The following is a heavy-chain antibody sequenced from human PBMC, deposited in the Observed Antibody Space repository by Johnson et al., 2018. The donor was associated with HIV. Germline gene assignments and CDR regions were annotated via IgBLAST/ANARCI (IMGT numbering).Heavy chain of an antibody. CDR2: ISYDGSNE. D-gene: IGHD6-19*01. J-gene: IGHJ3*02. CDR1: GFTFSSYG. Sequence: QVQLVESGGGVVQPGRSLRLSCAASGFTFSSYGMHWVRQAPGKGLEWVAVISYDGSNENYADSVKGRFTISRDNSKNTLYLQTNSLRAEDTAVYYCARDREYGLAWGWALDIWGQGTMVAVSS. V-gene: IGHV3-30*03. CDR3: ARDREYGLAWGWALDI.